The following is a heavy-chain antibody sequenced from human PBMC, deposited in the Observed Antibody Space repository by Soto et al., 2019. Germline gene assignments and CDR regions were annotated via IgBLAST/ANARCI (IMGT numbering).Heavy chain of an antibody. J-gene: IGHJ6*02. V-gene: IGHV3-30-3*01. Sequence: PGGVPRLSCAASGFSFSDDAMHWVRQAPGQGLEWVAVITYDGSNKYYADSVRGRFTISRDNSKSTLYLQMDSLIIDDTAVYYCARDVGTQLDFWSTSGMDVWGQGTTVTVSS. CDR2: ITYDGSNK. D-gene: IGHD3-3*01. CDR1: GFSFSDDA. CDR3: ARDVGTQLDFWSTSGMDV.